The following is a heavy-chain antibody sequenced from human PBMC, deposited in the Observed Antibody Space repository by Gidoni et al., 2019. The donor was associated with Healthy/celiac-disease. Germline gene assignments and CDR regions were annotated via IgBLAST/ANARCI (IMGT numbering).Heavy chain of an antibody. J-gene: IGHJ6*03. CDR1: GFHFSSYG. CDR3: AKRPYYYYYMDV. Sequence: QVQLVESGGGVVQPGRSLRLSCAASGFHFSSYGMHWVRQAPGKGLEGVAVISYDGSNKYYADSVKGRFTISRDNSKNTLYLQMNSLRAEDTAVYYCAKRPYYYYYMDVWGKGTTVTVSS. CDR2: ISYDGSNK. V-gene: IGHV3-30*18.